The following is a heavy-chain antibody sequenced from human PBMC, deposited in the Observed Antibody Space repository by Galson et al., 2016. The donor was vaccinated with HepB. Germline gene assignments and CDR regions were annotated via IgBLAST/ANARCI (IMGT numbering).Heavy chain of an antibody. D-gene: IGHD6-19*01. V-gene: IGHV3-33*08. CDR1: GFSFSNYW. Sequence: SLRLSCAASGFSFSNYWMSWVRQAPGKGLEWVAMIWYDGSKKYYADSVKGRFTISRDNSKNTLYLQMNSLRAEDTGVYYCARERIAVAGPHYYFYAMDVWGQGTTVTVSS. CDR2: IWYDGSKK. CDR3: ARERIAVAGPHYYFYAMDV. J-gene: IGHJ6*02.